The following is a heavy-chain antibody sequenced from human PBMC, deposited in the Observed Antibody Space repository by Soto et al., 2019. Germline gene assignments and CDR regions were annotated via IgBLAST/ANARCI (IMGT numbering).Heavy chain of an antibody. CDR2: ISSGGSP. CDR1: DESVTSPGNY. Sequence: VQLQESGPGLVKPSQTLSLTCAVSDESVTSPGNYWNWIRQRPDTGLEWIGYISSGGSPFYNPSLQSRASLALDTFNNLFSLTLNSVTAADTAVYYCTLNHCAGGGCYDRDYWGQGTRVTVSS. CDR3: TLNHCAGGGCYDRDY. D-gene: IGHD2-15*01. J-gene: IGHJ1*01. V-gene: IGHV4-31*11.